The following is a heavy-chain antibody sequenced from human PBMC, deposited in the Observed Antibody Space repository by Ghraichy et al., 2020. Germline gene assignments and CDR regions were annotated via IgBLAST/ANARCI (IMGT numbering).Heavy chain of an antibody. CDR1: GFSFSSYV. CDR3: AKVEYSTPGNYFDY. Sequence: LSLPCAGSGFSFSSYVMSWVRQAPGKGLEWVSGMSGSGGSTYYADSVRGPFTISRDNSKNSLGLQMSSLTAEDTAVYFCAKVEYSTPGNYFDYWGQGTLVTVSS. J-gene: IGHJ4*02. V-gene: IGHV3-23*01. CDR2: MSGSGGST. D-gene: IGHD6-13*01.